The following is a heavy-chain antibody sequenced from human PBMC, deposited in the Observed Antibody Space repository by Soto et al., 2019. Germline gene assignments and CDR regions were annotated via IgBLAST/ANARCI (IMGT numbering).Heavy chain of an antibody. CDR1: GYNFDKYW. Sequence: GESLKISCKGSGYNFDKYWIGWVRQMPGKGLEWMGIIHPGDSNIRYSPSFQGQVTISADKSINSVYLQWSSLKASDTATYYCARLGFNYDFLSGYYNVHHYYGIDVWGQGTTVTVSS. CDR3: ARLGFNYDFLSGYYNVHHYYGIDV. V-gene: IGHV5-51*01. D-gene: IGHD3-3*01. J-gene: IGHJ6*02. CDR2: IHPGDSNI.